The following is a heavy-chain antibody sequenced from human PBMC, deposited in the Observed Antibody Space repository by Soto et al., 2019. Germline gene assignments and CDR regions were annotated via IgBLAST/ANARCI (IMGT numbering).Heavy chain of an antibody. Sequence: PGGSLRLSCAASGFTFSAYNMNWVRQPPGKGLEWVSSITSSGSSIYYADSLKGRFTISRDNAKNSLYLQMNSLRAEDTAVYYCASHYGDNGWFDPWGQGTLVTVSS. CDR1: GFTFSAYN. CDR2: ITSSGSSI. J-gene: IGHJ5*02. V-gene: IGHV3-21*06. D-gene: IGHD4-17*01. CDR3: ASHYGDNGWFDP.